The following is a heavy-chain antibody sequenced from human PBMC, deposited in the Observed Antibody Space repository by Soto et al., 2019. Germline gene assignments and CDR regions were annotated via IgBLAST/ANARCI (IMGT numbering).Heavy chain of an antibody. CDR3: ARGTPAWFDT. V-gene: IGHV1-3*05. J-gene: IGHJ5*02. CDR1: GYTFTSYA. Sequence: QVQLVQSGAEETKPGASVKVSCKASGYTFTSYAMHWVRQAPGQRLEWMGWINAGHGNTKYSQKLQGRVTLTGDPTASTAYMQLSSLSSAYTAVYLCARGTPAWFDTSGQGALGNVSS. D-gene: IGHD2-15*01. CDR2: INAGHGNT.